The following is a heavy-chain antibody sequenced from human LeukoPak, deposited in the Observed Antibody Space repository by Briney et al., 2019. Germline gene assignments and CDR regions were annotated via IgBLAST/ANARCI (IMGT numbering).Heavy chain of an antibody. CDR3: AKDRGSGSYYDFDYYYYMDV. CDR1: GFTFSSYG. D-gene: IGHD1-26*01. V-gene: IGHV3-30*02. J-gene: IGHJ6*03. Sequence: PGGSLRLSCAASGFTFSSYGMHWVRQAPGKGLEWVAFIRYDGSNKYYADSVKGRFTISRDNSKNTLYLQMNSLRAEDTAVYYCAKDRGSGSYYDFDYYYYMDVWGKGTTVTVSS. CDR2: IRYDGSNK.